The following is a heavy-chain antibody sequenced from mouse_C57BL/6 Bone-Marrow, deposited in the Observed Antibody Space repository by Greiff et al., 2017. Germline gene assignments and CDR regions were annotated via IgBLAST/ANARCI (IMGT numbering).Heavy chain of an antibody. J-gene: IGHJ3*01. Sequence: QVQLQQPGAELVMPGASVKLSCKASGYTFTSYWMHWVKQRPGQGLEWIGAIDPSDSYTNYNQKFKGKSTLTVDKSSSTAYMQLSSLTSEDSAVYYCARDNRGYSNYRCAYWGEGTLVTVSA. D-gene: IGHD2-5*01. V-gene: IGHV1-69*01. CDR3: ARDNRGYSNYRCAY. CDR2: IDPSDSYT. CDR1: GYTFTSYW.